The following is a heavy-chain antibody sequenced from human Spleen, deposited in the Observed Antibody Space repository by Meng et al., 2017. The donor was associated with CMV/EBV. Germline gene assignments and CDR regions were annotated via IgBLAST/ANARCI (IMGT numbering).Heavy chain of an antibody. CDR1: GFTFSSYG. J-gene: IGHJ4*02. V-gene: IGHV3-30*18. CDR2: ISYDGSNK. CDR3: AKDQKDYFDY. Sequence: LSCAASGFTFSSYGMHWVRQAPGKGLEWVAVISYDGSNKYYADSVNGRFTISRDNSKNTLYLQMNSLRAEDTAAYYCAKDQKDYFDYWGQGTLVTVSS.